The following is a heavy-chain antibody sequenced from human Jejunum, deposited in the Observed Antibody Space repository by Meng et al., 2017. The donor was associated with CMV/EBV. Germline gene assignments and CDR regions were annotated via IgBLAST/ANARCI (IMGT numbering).Heavy chain of an antibody. CDR1: FNNYW. V-gene: IGHV5-51*01. CDR3: ARQDYFGSGTYHHWFDP. Sequence: FNNYWIGWGRQLPGKGLEWMGIILPSNSDTRYSPSFEGQVTMSADKSSSTAYLEWSSLQASDSGMYYCARQDYFGSGTYHHWFDPWGPGTLVTVSS. CDR2: ILPSNSDT. D-gene: IGHD3-10*01. J-gene: IGHJ5*02.